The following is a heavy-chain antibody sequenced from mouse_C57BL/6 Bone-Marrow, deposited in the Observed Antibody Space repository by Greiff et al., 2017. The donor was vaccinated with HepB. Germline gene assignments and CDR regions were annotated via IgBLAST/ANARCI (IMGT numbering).Heavy chain of an antibody. CDR1: GFNIKDDY. D-gene: IGHD1-2*01. Sequence: VQLKESGAELVRPGASVKLSCTASGFNIKDDYMHWVKQRPEQGLEWIGWIDPENGDTEYASKFQGKATITADTSSNKAYLQLSSLTSEDTAVYYCTTWTTAPFRGQGTLVTVSA. CDR3: TTWTTAPF. CDR2: IDPENGDT. V-gene: IGHV14-4*01. J-gene: IGHJ3*01.